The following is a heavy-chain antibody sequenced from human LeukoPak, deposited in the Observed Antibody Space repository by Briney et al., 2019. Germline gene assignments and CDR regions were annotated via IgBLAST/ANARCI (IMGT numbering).Heavy chain of an antibody. Sequence: GGSLRLSCAASGFTVSSNYMSWVRQAPGKGLEWVSVIYSGGSTYYADSVKGRFTISRDNSKNTLYLQRTSLTAEDTAVYYCARGSGTSRPYYLDYWGRGTLVTVSS. D-gene: IGHD6-25*01. V-gene: IGHV3-53*01. CDR3: ARGSGTSRPYYLDY. CDR2: IYSGGST. J-gene: IGHJ4*02. CDR1: GFTVSSNY.